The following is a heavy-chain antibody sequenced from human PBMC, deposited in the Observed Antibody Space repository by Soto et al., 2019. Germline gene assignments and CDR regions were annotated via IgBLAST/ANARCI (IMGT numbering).Heavy chain of an antibody. Sequence: ASVKVSCKASGYIFVNYGIAWVRQAPGQGLEWMGWISPYTGNTHSATKVQGRLTMTTDTSTSTAYMDLGSLTSDDTAVYYCVMVDNYVTPTPQDVWGQGTTVNVSS. V-gene: IGHV1-18*01. CDR2: ISPYTGNT. D-gene: IGHD3-16*01. CDR3: VMVDNYVTPTPQDV. CDR1: GYIFVNYG. J-gene: IGHJ6*02.